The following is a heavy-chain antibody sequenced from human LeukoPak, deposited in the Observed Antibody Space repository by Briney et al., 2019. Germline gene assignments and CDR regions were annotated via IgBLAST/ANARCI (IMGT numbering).Heavy chain of an antibody. CDR3: ARGGPGSGWHYYLDY. Sequence: KPSETLSLTCTVSDGSISSSSYYWSWIRLPPGKGLEWIGFISYSGSPNYNPSLRSRVTISLDTSKSQFSLHLSSVTGEDTAVYYCARGGPGSGWHYYLDYWGQGTLVTVSS. J-gene: IGHJ4*02. V-gene: IGHV4-61*01. CDR2: ISYSGSP. D-gene: IGHD3-22*01. CDR1: DGSISSSSYY.